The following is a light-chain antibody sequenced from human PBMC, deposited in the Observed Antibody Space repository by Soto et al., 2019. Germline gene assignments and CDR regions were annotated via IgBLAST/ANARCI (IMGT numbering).Light chain of an antibody. Sequence: IVMKQSPATLSVSPGERATFSCRASQNIYSNIAWYQQRPGQAPRLLIYDASNRATGIPARFSGSGSGTDFTLTISSLQSEDFAFYYCQQYTYWPRTFGQGTKVDIK. J-gene: IGKJ1*01. CDR2: DAS. CDR1: QNIYSN. CDR3: QQYTYWPRT. V-gene: IGKV3D-15*01.